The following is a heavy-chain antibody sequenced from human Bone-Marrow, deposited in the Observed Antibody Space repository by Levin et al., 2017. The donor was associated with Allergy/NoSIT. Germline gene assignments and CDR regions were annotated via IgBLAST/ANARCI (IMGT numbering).Heavy chain of an antibody. V-gene: IGHV4-61*01. CDR1: SGSVTSSSYF. D-gene: IGHD3-22*01. Sequence: PSQTLSLPCTVSSGSVTSSSYFWRWIRQPPGKGLEWIGYIYYTGYTNYNPSLKSRVTISIDTSKNQFSLNLISVTAADRAVYYCARIDYYDSDGYSELGRVYWGQGTLVTVSS. CDR2: IYYTGYT. CDR3: ARIDYYDSDGYSELGRVY. J-gene: IGHJ4*02.